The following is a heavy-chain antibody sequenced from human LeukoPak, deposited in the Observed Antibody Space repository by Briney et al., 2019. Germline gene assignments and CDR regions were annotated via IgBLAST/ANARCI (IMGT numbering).Heavy chain of an antibody. J-gene: IGHJ5*02. Sequence: GGSLRLSCAASGFTFRDYWMHWVRHVPGKGLVWVSRIKGDGSETNYADSVKGRFTISRDNAKNTLFLQMNSLRVEDTAVYYCVRGQIGVSVIVHWGQGTLVTVSS. CDR3: VRGQIGVSVIVH. CDR1: GFTFRDYW. V-gene: IGHV3-74*01. D-gene: IGHD3-22*01. CDR2: IKGDGSET.